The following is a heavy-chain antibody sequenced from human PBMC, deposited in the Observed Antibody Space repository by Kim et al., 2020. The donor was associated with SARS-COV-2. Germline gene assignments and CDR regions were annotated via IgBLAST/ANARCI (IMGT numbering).Heavy chain of an antibody. D-gene: IGHD1-7*01. J-gene: IGHJ6*02. CDR2: ISGSGGST. Sequence: GGSLRLSCAVSGFTFSSYAMSWVRQAPGKGLEWVSAISGSGGSTYYADSVKGRFTISRDNSKNTLYLQMNSLRAEDTAVYYCATQRTRYYYYYGMDVWGQGTTVTVSS. CDR3: ATQRTRYYYYYGMDV. CDR1: GFTFSSYA. V-gene: IGHV3-23*01.